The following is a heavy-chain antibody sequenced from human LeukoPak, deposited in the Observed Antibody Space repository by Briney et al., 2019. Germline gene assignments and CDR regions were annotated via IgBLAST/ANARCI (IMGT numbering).Heavy chain of an antibody. D-gene: IGHD4-17*01. CDR2: ISSSSSYT. CDR1: GFTFSDYY. J-gene: IGHJ4*02. CDR3: ARLGGDYAPFDY. Sequence: GGSLRLSCAASGFTFSDYYMSWIRQAPGKGLEWVSYISSSSSYTNYADSVKGRFTISRDNAKNSLYLQMNSLRAEDTAVYYCARLGGDYAPFDYWGQGTLVTVSS. V-gene: IGHV3-11*06.